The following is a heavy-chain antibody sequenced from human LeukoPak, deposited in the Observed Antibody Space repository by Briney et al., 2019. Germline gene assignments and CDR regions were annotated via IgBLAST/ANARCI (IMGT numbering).Heavy chain of an antibody. Sequence: ASVKVSCKASGGTFSSYAISWVRQAPGQGLEWMGGIIPIFGTANYAQKFQGRVTMTRDTSTSTVYMELSSLRSEDTAVYYCARDTEYSSFNRFDPWGQGTLVTVSS. CDR1: GGTFSSYA. CDR2: IIPIFGTA. D-gene: IGHD6-6*01. CDR3: ARDTEYSSFNRFDP. V-gene: IGHV1-69*05. J-gene: IGHJ5*02.